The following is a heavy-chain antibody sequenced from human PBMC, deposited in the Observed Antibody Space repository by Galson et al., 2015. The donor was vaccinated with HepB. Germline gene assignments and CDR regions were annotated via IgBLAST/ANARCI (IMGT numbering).Heavy chain of an antibody. V-gene: IGHV3-30-3*01. J-gene: IGHJ6*02. CDR2: ISYDGSNK. D-gene: IGHD6-19*01. CDR1: GFTFSSYA. Sequence: SLRLSCAASGFTFSSYAMHWVRQAPGKGLEWVAVISYDGSNKYYADSVKGRFTISRDNSKNTLYLQMNSLRAEDTAVYYCARDQEGAVIGGCYGMDVWGQGTTVTVSS. CDR3: ARDQEGAVIGGCYGMDV.